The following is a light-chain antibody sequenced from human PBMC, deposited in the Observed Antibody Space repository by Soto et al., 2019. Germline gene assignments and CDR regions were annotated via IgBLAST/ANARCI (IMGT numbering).Light chain of an antibody. CDR1: QSVSISF. V-gene: IGKV3-20*01. J-gene: IGKJ1*01. CDR3: QQYVTSPWA. CDR2: GAS. Sequence: EIVVTQSPGTLSLSPGERATLSCRASQSVSISFLAWYQQKPGQAPRLLIYGASNRATGIPDRFSGSGSGTDFTLTISRLEPEDFAVYYCQQYVTSPWAFGQGTKVDIK.